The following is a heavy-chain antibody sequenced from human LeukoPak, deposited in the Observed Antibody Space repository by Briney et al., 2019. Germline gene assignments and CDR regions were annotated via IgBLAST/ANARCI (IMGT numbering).Heavy chain of an antibody. CDR1: GFTFDDYA. V-gene: IGHV3-9*01. CDR2: ISWNSGSI. CDR3: AKSIGYYYGSSGYYYFDY. J-gene: IGHJ4*02. Sequence: GGSLRLSCAVSGFTFDDYAMHWVRQAPGKGLEWVSGISWNSGSIGYADSVKGRFTISRDNAKNSLYLQMNSLRAEDTALYYCAKSIGYYYGSSGYYYFDYWGQGTLVTVSS. D-gene: IGHD3-22*01.